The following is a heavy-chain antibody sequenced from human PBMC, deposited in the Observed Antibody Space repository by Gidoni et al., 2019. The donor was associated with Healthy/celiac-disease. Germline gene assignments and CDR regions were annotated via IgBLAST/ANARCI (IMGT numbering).Heavy chain of an antibody. Sequence: QVQLQQWGAGLLKPSETLSLTCAVYGGSFSGYYWSWIRQPPGKGLEWIGEINHSGSTNYNPSLKSRVTISVDTSKNQFSLKLSSVTAADTAVYYCARDSNYDYIWGSYLKWFDPWGQGTLVTVSS. CDR2: INHSGST. J-gene: IGHJ5*02. D-gene: IGHD3-16*02. CDR3: ARDSNYDYIWGSYLKWFDP. V-gene: IGHV4-34*01. CDR1: GGSFSGYY.